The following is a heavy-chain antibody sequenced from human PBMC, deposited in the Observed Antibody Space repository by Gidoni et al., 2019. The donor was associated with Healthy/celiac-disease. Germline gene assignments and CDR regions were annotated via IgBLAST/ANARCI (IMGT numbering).Heavy chain of an antibody. V-gene: IGHV4-39*01. D-gene: IGHD2-2*01. J-gene: IGHJ5*02. CDR3: ARHLGEEEYCSSTSCYFSWFDP. CDR1: GGSISSSSYY. CDR2: IYYSGST. Sequence: QLQLQESGPGLVKPSETLSLTCTVSGGSISSSSYYWGWIRQPPGKGLEWIGSIYYSGSTYYNPSLKSRVTISVDTSKNQFSLKLSSVTAADTAVYYCARHLGEEEYCSSTSCYFSWFDPWGQGTLVAVSS.